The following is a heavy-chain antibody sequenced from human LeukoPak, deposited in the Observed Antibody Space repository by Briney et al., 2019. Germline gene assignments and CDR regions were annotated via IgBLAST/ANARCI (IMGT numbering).Heavy chain of an antibody. CDR1: GFTFGDYA. Sequence: TGGSLRLSCTASGFTFGDYAMSWVRQAPGKGLEWVGFIRSKAYGGTTEYAASVKGRFTISRDDSKSIAYLQMNSLKTEDTAVYYCTRGYSYGRYYFDYWGQGTLVTVSS. D-gene: IGHD5-18*01. V-gene: IGHV3-49*04. J-gene: IGHJ4*02. CDR2: IRSKAYGGTT. CDR3: TRGYSYGRYYFDY.